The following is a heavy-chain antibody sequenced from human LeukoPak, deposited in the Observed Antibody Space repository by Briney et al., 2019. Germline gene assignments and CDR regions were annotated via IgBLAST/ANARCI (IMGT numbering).Heavy chain of an antibody. CDR2: ISSSSSTI. CDR3: ASYYDILTGYRDSTDY. D-gene: IGHD3-9*01. V-gene: IGHV3-48*01. J-gene: IGHJ4*02. Sequence: GGSLRLSCAASGFTFSSYSMNWVRQAPGKGLEWVSYISSSSSTIYYADSVKGRFTISRDNAKNSLYLQMNSLRAEDTAVYYCASYYDILTGYRDSTDYWGQGTLVTVSS. CDR1: GFTFSSYS.